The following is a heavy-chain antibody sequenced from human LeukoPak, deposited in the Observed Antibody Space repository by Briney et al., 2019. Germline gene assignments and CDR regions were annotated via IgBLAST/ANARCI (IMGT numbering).Heavy chain of an antibody. J-gene: IGHJ4*02. Sequence: GGSLRLSCAASGFTFSSYGMYWVRQAPGKGLEWVAFIRYDGSNKYYADSVKGRFTISRDNSKNTLYLQMNSLRAEDTAVYYCARGVRVYSSSWYPYWGQGTLVTVSS. CDR1: GFTFSSYG. CDR3: ARGVRVYSSSWYPY. CDR2: IRYDGSNK. D-gene: IGHD6-13*01. V-gene: IGHV3-30*02.